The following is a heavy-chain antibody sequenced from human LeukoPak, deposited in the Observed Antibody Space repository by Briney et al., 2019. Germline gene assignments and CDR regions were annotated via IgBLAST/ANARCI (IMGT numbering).Heavy chain of an antibody. Sequence: GESLRLSCAAPGFTFSSYGMHWVRQAPGKGLEGLAVISYDGSNKYYADSVKGRFPISRHNSKNPLYLKMNSLRVEDTAVYYCAKGADYDFWSGYWANYYYGMDVWGQGTTVTVSS. J-gene: IGHJ6*02. D-gene: IGHD3-3*01. CDR2: ISYDGSNK. CDR3: AKGADYDFWSGYWANYYYGMDV. V-gene: IGHV3-30*18. CDR1: GFTFSSYG.